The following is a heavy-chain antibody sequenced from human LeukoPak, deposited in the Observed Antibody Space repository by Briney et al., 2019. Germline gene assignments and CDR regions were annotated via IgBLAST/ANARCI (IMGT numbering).Heavy chain of an antibody. CDR3: AKGGHYYDSFYYFDY. D-gene: IGHD3-22*01. J-gene: IGHJ4*02. Sequence: GGSLRLSCAASGFTFNNFVMTWVRQAPGKGLEWVSGISGSGRSIYYTDSVKGRFTISRDNSKNTLYLQMTSLRAEETAVYYCAKGGHYYDSFYYFDYWGQGTLVTVSS. CDR2: ISGSGRSI. CDR1: GFTFNNFV. V-gene: IGHV3-23*01.